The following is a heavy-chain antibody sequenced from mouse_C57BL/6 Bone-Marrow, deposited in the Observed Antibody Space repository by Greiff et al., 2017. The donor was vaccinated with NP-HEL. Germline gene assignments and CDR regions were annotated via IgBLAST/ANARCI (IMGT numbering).Heavy chain of an antibody. D-gene: IGHD1-1*01. V-gene: IGHV5-16*01. CDR2: INYDGSST. CDR1: GFTFSDYY. CDR3: ARSRYYGSSYYFDY. J-gene: IGHJ2*01. Sequence: EVKLVESEGGLVQPGSSMKLSCTASGFTFSDYYMAWVRQVPEKGLEWVANINYDGSSTYYLDSLTRRFIISRDNAKNILYLQMIRLKSEDTATYYCARSRYYGSSYYFDYWGQGTTLTVSS.